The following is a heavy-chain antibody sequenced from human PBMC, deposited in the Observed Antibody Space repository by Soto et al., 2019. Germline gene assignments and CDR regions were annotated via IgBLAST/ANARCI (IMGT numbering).Heavy chain of an antibody. J-gene: IGHJ4*02. V-gene: IGHV4-30-2*01. CDR3: ARVPDY. CDR1: GGSISSGGYS. Sequence: QLQLLESGSGLVKPSQTLYLTCAVSGGSISSGGYSWGWIRQPPGKGLEWIGYIYHSVSTYYNPSLKSRVTISVDRSKNQFSLRLSSVTAADTAVYYCARVPDYWGQGTLVTVSS. CDR2: IYHSVST.